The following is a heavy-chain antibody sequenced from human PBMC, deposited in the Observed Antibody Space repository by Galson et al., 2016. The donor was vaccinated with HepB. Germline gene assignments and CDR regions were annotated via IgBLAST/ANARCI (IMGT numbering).Heavy chain of an antibody. V-gene: IGHV3-7*01. CDR1: GFTFNYYW. J-gene: IGHJ5*02. D-gene: IGHD4-17*01. CDR3: ARSGEPS. Sequence: SLRLSCATSGFTFNYYWMTWVRQAPGKGLEWVANINQDGFEKYYVGSVEGRFTISRDNAKKSLYLQMDSLRAEDTAVCYCARSGEPSWGQGTLVTVSS. CDR2: INQDGFEK.